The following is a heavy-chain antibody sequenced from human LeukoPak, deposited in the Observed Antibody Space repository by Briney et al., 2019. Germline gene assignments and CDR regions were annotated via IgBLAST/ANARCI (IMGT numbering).Heavy chain of an antibody. CDR3: ARTRIDFWSGYWWFDP. J-gene: IGHJ5*02. CDR1: GGSLSGYY. Sequence: SETLSLTCAVYGGSLSGYYWSWIRQPPGKGLEWIGEINHSGSTNYNPSLKSRVTISVDTSKNQFSLKLSSVTAADTAVYYCARTRIDFWSGYWWFDPWGQGTLVTVSS. CDR2: INHSGST. D-gene: IGHD3-3*01. V-gene: IGHV4-34*01.